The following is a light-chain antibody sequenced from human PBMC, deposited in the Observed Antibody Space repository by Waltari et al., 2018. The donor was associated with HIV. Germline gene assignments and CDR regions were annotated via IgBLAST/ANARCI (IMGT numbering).Light chain of an antibody. Sequence: QSALTQPRSVSGSPGPSVTIPCTGTSSDVGVYNFVSWYQQHPGKAPKLMIYDVSKRPSGVPDRFSGSKSGNTASLTISGLQAEDEADYYCCSYAGSYPVVFGGGTKLTVL. V-gene: IGLV2-11*01. CDR3: CSYAGSYPVV. CDR1: SSDVGVYNF. CDR2: DVS. J-gene: IGLJ2*01.